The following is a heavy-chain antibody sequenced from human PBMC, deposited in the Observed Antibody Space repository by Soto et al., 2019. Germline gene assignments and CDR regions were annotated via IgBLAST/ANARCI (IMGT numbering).Heavy chain of an antibody. Sequence: SETLSLTCTVSGVSISPYYWSWIRQPPGKGLEWIGYIYYTGTTRYNPSLKSRVTTSVDTSKNQFSLKLSSVTAADTAVYYCARLGGYYQALDTWGQGTLVTVS. J-gene: IGHJ5*02. V-gene: IGHV4-59*08. CDR2: IYYTGTT. CDR3: ARLGGYYQALDT. D-gene: IGHD3-22*01. CDR1: GVSISPYY.